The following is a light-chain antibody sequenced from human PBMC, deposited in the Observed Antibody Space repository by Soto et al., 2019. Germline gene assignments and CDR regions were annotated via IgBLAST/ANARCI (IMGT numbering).Light chain of an antibody. CDR3: QQYNDWPRT. V-gene: IGKV3-15*01. Sequence: VLTQSPAILSVSPGETATLSCRASQSVSSNLAWYQQTPGQAPRPVIYGASARATGIAARFSGSGSATEFTLTISSLQSEDFAVYYCQQYNDWPRTFGQGTKVEIK. J-gene: IGKJ1*01. CDR2: GAS. CDR1: QSVSSN.